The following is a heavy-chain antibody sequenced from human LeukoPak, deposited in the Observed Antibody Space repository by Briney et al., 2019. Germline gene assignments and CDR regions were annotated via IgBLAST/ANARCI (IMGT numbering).Heavy chain of an antibody. V-gene: IGHV3-7*05. J-gene: IGHJ4*02. CDR2: IKGDGSEK. CDR3: AKFPYGDYVHY. Sequence: PGGPLRLSCAASGFTFSNFWMSWLRQAPGEGLEWVANIKGDGSEKYHVDSVKGRFTISRDNAKNSLYLQMNSLRAEDTAVYYCAKFPYGDYVHYWGQGTLVTVSS. CDR1: GFTFSNFW. D-gene: IGHD4-17*01.